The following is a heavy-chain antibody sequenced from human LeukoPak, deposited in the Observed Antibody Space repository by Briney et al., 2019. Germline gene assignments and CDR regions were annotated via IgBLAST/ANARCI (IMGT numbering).Heavy chain of an antibody. D-gene: IGHD5-24*01. Sequence: LQTLSLICALSGDSVSSNSAAWNWISQPPSKGLEWLGRTYYQSKRSKNYAVSVKSRITIDPVTSKNQFSLQLNSVTPEDTGVYYCGRGDVAFDYWGQGTLVTVSS. V-gene: IGHV6-1*01. CDR3: GRGDVAFDY. J-gene: IGHJ4*02. CDR1: GDSVSSNSAA. CDR2: TYYQSKRSK.